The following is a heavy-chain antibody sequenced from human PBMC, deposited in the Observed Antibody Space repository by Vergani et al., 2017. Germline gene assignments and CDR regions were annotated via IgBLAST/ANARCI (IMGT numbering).Heavy chain of an antibody. CDR2: INHSGST. D-gene: IGHD3-22*01. J-gene: IGHJ5*02. CDR3: ARAEYYYDSSGYFPYNWFDP. CDR1: GDSITSSTYY. V-gene: IGHV4-39*07. Sequence: QLQLQESGPGLVKPSETLSLTCTVSGDSITSSTYYWGWIRQPPGKGLEWIGEINHSGSTNYNPSLKSRVTISVDTSKNQFSLKLSSVTAADTAVYYCARAEYYYDSSGYFPYNWFDPWGQGTLVTVSS.